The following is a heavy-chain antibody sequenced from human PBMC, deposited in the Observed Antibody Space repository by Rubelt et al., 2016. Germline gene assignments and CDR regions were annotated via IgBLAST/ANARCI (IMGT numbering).Heavy chain of an antibody. CDR1: GYTFTTYY. J-gene: IGHJ4*02. Sequence: QVQLVQSGADVKKPGASVKVSCEASGYTFTTYYMHWVRQAPGQGLEWMGMINPSGGSTTYAQKFQGRVTMTSDTSTSKVYMELGSLRSEDTAVYYCARAADQDFDYWGQGTLVTVSS. CDR2: INPSGGST. CDR3: ARAADQDFDY. V-gene: IGHV1-46*01.